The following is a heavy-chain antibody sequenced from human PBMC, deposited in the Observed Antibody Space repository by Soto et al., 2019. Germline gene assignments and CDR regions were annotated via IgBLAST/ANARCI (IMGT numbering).Heavy chain of an antibody. CDR3: AMATMVRGVILPLYYYGMDV. V-gene: IGHV4-31*03. CDR2: IYYSGST. J-gene: IGHJ6*02. Sequence: SETLSLTCTVSGGSISSGGYYWSWIRQHPGKGLEWIGYIYYSGSTYYNPSLKSRVTISVDTSKNQFSLKLSSVTAADTAVYYCAMATMVRGVILPLYYYGMDVWGQGTTVTVSS. CDR1: GGSISSGGYY. D-gene: IGHD3-10*01.